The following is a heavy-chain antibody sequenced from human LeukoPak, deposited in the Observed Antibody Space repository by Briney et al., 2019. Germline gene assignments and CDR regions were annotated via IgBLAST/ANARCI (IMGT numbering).Heavy chain of an antibody. D-gene: IGHD3-22*01. CDR1: GYIFSGYY. Sequence: ASVKVSCKASGYIFSGYYMHWVRQAPGQGLEWMGWINPSTGVTNYAQKFQGRVTMTRDTSISTAYMELTSLTFDDTAVYYCARGAAYYSDSSDYWGQGTLVTVSS. V-gene: IGHV1-2*02. CDR3: ARGAAYYSDSSDY. J-gene: IGHJ4*02. CDR2: INPSTGVT.